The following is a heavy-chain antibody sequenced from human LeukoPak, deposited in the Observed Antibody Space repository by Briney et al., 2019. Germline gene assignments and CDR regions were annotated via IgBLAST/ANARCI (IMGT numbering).Heavy chain of an antibody. Sequence: PSETLSLTCTVSGDSISSSSYYWGWIRQPPGKGLEWIGSIYYSGSTYYNPSLKSRVTISVDTSKNQFSLKLSSVTAADTAVYYCARDITGSFDYWGQGNLVTVSS. V-gene: IGHV4-39*07. D-gene: IGHD1-14*01. CDR3: ARDITGSFDY. CDR1: GDSISSSSYY. CDR2: IYYSGST. J-gene: IGHJ4*02.